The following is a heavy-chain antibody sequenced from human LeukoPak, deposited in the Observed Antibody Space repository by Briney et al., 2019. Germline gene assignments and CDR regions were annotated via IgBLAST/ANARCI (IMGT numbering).Heavy chain of an antibody. V-gene: IGHV1-46*01. CDR2: INPSVGNT. CDR1: GYTFTTYY. Sequence: ASVKVSCKASGYTFTTYYINWVRQAPGQGLEWMGIINPSVGNTIYAQQFQGRVTMTGDTSTSTVYMEFEDTAVYYCARDGSDTKRSFDPWGQGTLVTVSS. J-gene: IGHJ5*02. CDR3: ARDGSDTKRSFDP. D-gene: IGHD2-2*01.